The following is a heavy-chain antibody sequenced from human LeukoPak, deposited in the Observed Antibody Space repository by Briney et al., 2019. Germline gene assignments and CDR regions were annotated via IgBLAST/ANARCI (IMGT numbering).Heavy chain of an antibody. Sequence: SGPTLVNPTQTLTLTCTFSGFSFSTSGVGVGWIRQPPGKALEWLALIYWDDDRRYSPSLKTRLTITKDTSENQVVLTMTNMDPADTATYYCARDSSGYYGFDYWGQGTLVTVSS. CDR3: ARDSSGYYGFDY. D-gene: IGHD3-22*01. V-gene: IGHV2-5*02. J-gene: IGHJ4*02. CDR1: GFSFSTSGVG. CDR2: IYWDDDR.